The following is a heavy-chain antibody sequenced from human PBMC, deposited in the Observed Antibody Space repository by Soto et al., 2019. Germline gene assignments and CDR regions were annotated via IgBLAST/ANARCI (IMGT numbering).Heavy chain of an antibody. D-gene: IGHD2-15*01. CDR2: MNPNSGNT. Sequence: SVKVSCKASGYTFTSYDINWVRQATGQGLEWMGWMNPNSGNTGYAQKFQGRVTMTRNTSISTAYMELSSLRSEDTAVYYCARGIGIDGRDYYYGMDVWGQGTTVTVSS. J-gene: IGHJ6*02. CDR3: ARGIGIDGRDYYYGMDV. CDR1: GYTFTSYD. V-gene: IGHV1-8*01.